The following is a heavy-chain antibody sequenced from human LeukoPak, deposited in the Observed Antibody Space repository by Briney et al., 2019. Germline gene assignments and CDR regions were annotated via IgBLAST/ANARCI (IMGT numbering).Heavy chain of an antibody. Sequence: SETLSLTCTVSGGSISSSSYSWGWIRQPPGEGLEWIGEINHSGSTNYNPSLKSRVTISVDTSKNQFSLKLSSVTAADTAVYYCARGGTIFGVVIRDFDYWGQGTLVIVSS. CDR3: ARGGTIFGVVIRDFDY. J-gene: IGHJ4*02. D-gene: IGHD3-3*01. V-gene: IGHV4-39*07. CDR2: INHSGST. CDR1: GGSISSSSYS.